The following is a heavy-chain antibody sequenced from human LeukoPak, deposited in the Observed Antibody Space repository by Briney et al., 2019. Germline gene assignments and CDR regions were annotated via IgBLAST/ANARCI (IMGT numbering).Heavy chain of an antibody. D-gene: IGHD3-22*01. CDR3: ARDSNYYDSSAYYDTFDI. CDR2: IKRDGSES. Sequence: GGSLRLSCEASGFTFSTYWMTWVRQAPGRGLEWVANIKRDGSESHYVDSVRGRFTISRDNDKNSLYLQMSSLRAEDTAMYYCARDSNYYDSSAYYDTFDIWGQGTMVTVSS. V-gene: IGHV3-7*01. CDR1: GFTFSTYW. J-gene: IGHJ3*02.